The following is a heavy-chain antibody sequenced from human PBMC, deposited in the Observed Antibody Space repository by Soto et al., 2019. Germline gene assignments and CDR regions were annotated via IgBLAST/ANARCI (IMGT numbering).Heavy chain of an antibody. CDR2: IIPILGIA. V-gene: IGHV1-69*02. J-gene: IGHJ6*03. CDR3: ARGGGRFLEWLGNYYMDV. CDR1: GGTVSSYT. D-gene: IGHD3-3*01. Sequence: SVKVSCKASGGTVSSYTISWVRQDPGQGLEWMGRIIPILGIANYAQKFQGRVTITADKSTSTAYMELSSLRSEDTAVYYCARGGGRFLEWLGNYYMDVWGKGTTVTVSS.